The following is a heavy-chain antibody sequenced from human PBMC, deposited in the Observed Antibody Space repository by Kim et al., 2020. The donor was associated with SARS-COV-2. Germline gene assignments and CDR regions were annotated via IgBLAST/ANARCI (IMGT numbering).Heavy chain of an antibody. CDR2: INHSGST. V-gene: IGHV4-34*01. CDR1: GGSFSGYY. CDR3: ARGRGVTAKHYFDY. Sequence: SETLSLTCAVYGGSFSGYYWSWIRQPPGKGLEWIGEINHSGSTNYNPSLKSRVTISVDTSKNQFSLKLSSVTAADTAVYYCARGRGVTAKHYFDYWGQGTLITVSS. D-gene: IGHD3-10*01. J-gene: IGHJ4*02.